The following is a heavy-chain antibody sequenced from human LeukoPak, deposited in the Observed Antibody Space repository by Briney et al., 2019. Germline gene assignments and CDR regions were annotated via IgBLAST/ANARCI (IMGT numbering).Heavy chain of an antibody. Sequence: PSETLSLTCSVSGGLISSSGNFYWGWIRQVPGKGLEWIGSVYYTGYSYDNPSLKSRVTVSVDTSKNQFSLKLNSVTAADTAIYYCARHGAITARMTHYYAMDVWGPGTTVTVSS. V-gene: IGHV4-39*01. J-gene: IGHJ6*02. D-gene: IGHD1-20*01. CDR3: ARHGAITARMTHYYAMDV. CDR1: GGLISSSGNFY. CDR2: VYYTGYS.